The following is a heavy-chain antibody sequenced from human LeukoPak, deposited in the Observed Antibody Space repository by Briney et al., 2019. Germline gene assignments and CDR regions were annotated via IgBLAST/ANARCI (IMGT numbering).Heavy chain of an antibody. D-gene: IGHD2-15*01. CDR3: ARDSGYCSGGSCYLAFYYYYMDV. Sequence: GGSLRLSCAASGFTFSSYSMNWVRQAPGKGLEWVSSISSSSSYIYYADSVKGRFTTSRDNAKNSLYLQMNSLRAEDTAVYYCARDSGYCSGGSCYLAFYYYYMDVWGKGTTVTVSS. CDR1: GFTFSSYS. V-gene: IGHV3-21*01. CDR2: ISSSSSYI. J-gene: IGHJ6*03.